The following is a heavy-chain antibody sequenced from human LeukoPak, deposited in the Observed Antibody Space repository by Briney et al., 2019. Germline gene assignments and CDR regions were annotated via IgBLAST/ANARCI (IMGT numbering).Heavy chain of an antibody. D-gene: IGHD3-3*01. CDR3: ARVARFLEGESDY. CDR1: GYTFTGYY. J-gene: IGHJ4*02. Sequence: ASVKVSCKASGYTFTGYYMHWVRQAPGQGLEWMGWINPNSGGTNYAQKFQGRVTMTRDTSISTAYMELSRLRSDDTAVYYCARVARFLEGESDYWGQGTLVTVSS. CDR2: INPNSGGT. V-gene: IGHV1-2*02.